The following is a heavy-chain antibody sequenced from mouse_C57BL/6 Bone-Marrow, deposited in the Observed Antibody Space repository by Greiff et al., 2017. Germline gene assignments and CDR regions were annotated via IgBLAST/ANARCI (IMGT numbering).Heavy chain of an antibody. CDR2: IDPSDSYT. D-gene: IGHD2-1*01. CDR1: GYTFTSYW. V-gene: IGHV1-69*01. CDR3: ARKGNCTWFAY. J-gene: IGHJ3*01. Sequence: QVQLQQPGAELVMPGASVKLSCKASGYTFTSYWMHWVKQRPGQGLEWIGEIDPSDSYTNYNQKFKGKSTLTVDKSSSTAYMQLSSLTSEDSAVYYCARKGNCTWFAYWGQGTLVTVSA.